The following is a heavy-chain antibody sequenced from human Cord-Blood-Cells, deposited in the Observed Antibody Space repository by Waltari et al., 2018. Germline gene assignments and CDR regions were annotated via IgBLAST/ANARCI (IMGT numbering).Heavy chain of an antibody. CDR3: ARDPGIAAAGYYFDY. CDR2: NNPSGGST. CDR1: GYTFTSYY. D-gene: IGHD6-13*01. Sequence: QVQLVQSGAEVKKPGASVKDSCKASGYTFTSYYMHWVRQAPGQGLEGMGINNPSGGSTSYAQKFQGRVTMTRDTSTSTVYMELSSLRSEDTAVYYCARDPGIAAAGYYFDYWGQGTLVTVSS. J-gene: IGHJ4*02. V-gene: IGHV1-46*03.